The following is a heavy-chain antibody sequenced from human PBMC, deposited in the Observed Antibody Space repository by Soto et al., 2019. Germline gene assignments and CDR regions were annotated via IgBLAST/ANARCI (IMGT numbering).Heavy chain of an antibody. V-gene: IGHV4-61*05. D-gene: IGHD2-8*01. CDR3: ARHGVWSHGLFDY. CDR2: IYYSGST. CDR1: DGNISNISYY. J-gene: IGHJ4*02. Sequence: SEPLSLTNTVADGNISNISYYWSWICQPPGKGLEWIGYIYYSGSTNYNPSLKSRVTISVDTSKNQFSLKLSSVTAADTAVYYCARHGVWSHGLFDYWGQGTLVTVSS.